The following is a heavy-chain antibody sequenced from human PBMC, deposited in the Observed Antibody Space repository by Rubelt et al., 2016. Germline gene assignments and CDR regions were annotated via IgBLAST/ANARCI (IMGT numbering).Heavy chain of an antibody. Sequence: QLQLQESGPGLVKPSETLSLTCTVSSGSISSSRYFWGWIRQPPGKGPEWIGSISYSGGTYYNPSLKSRATISLDTSKNQCSRRLRSVTAADTAVYYCARDLDTRGWYWDYWGQGTLVTVSS. V-gene: IGHV4-39*02. CDR2: ISYSGGT. CDR3: ARDLDTRGWYWDY. CDR1: SGSISSSRYF. D-gene: IGHD6-19*01. J-gene: IGHJ4*02.